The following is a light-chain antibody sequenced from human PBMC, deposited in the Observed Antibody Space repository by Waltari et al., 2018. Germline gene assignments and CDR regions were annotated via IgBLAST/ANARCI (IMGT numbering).Light chain of an antibody. CDR2: RND. V-gene: IGLV1-47*01. Sequence: QSVLTQPPSASGTPGQRVTISCSGSSSNHGSNFVSCSQHLPGTAPKLLIYRNDQGPAGVPDRFSGSRSGTSASLAISGLRSEDEADYYCAAWDDSLTVRFGGGTKLTVL. CDR1: SSNHGSNF. J-gene: IGLJ3*02. CDR3: AAWDDSLTVR.